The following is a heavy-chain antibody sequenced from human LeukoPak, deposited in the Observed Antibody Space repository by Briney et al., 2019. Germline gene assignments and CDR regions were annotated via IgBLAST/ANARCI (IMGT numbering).Heavy chain of an antibody. CDR3: AARRSGPFDP. CDR1: GGSISSGGYY. Sequence: SETLSLTCTVSGGSISSGGYYWGWIRQHPGKGLEWIGYIYYSGSTYYNPSLKSRVTISVDTSKNQFSLKLSSVTAADTAVYYCAARRSGPFDPWGQGTLVTVSS. D-gene: IGHD6-6*01. CDR2: IYYSGST. J-gene: IGHJ5*02. V-gene: IGHV4-31*03.